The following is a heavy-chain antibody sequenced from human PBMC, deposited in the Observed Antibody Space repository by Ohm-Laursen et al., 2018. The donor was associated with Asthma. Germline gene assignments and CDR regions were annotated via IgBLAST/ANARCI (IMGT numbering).Heavy chain of an antibody. Sequence: SSVKVSCKASGGTFSSYAISRVRQAPGQGLEWMGGIIPIFGTANYAQKFQGRVTITADESTSTAYMELSSLRSEDTAVYYCARLHEYCGGDCYEFWGQGTLVTVSS. V-gene: IGHV1-69*01. CDR2: IIPIFGTA. CDR3: ARLHEYCGGDCYEF. D-gene: IGHD2-21*01. CDR1: GGTFSSYA. J-gene: IGHJ4*02.